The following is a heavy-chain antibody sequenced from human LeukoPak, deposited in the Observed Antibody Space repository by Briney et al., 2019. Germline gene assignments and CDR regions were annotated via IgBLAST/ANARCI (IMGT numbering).Heavy chain of an antibody. CDR3: ARELLGYCTNGVCYTGMNY. J-gene: IGHJ4*02. CDR2: ISYDGSNK. V-gene: IGHV3-30-3*01. CDR1: GFTFSSYA. Sequence: RTGGSLRLSCAASGFTFSSYAMHWVRQAPGKGLEWVAVISYDGSNKYYADSVKGRFTISRDNSKNTLYLQMNSLRAEDTAVYYCARELLGYCTNGVCYTGMNYWGQGTLVTVSS. D-gene: IGHD2-8*01.